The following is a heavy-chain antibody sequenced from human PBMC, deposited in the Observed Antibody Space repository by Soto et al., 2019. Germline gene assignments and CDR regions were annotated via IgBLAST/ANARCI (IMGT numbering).Heavy chain of an antibody. CDR2: IIPILGIA. CDR3: ARDPPRGGYSGYERVIDY. CDR1: GGTLHSHT. J-gene: IGHJ4*02. Sequence: GAPVKGSCKASGGTLHSHTISWARQAPGQRVEWMGRIIPILGIANYAQKFQGRVTITADKSTSTAYMELSSLRSGDTAVYYCARDPPRGGYSGYERVIDYWGQGTLVTVSS. D-gene: IGHD5-12*01. V-gene: IGHV1-69*04.